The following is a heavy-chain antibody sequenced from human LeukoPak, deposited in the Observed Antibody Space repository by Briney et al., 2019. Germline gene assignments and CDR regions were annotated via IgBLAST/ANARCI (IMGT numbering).Heavy chain of an antibody. Sequence: GGSLRLSCAASGFTFSSYAMHWVRQAPGKGLEWVAVISYDGSNKYYADSVKGRFTISRDNSKNTLYLQMNSLRAEDTAVYYCVREKGDTAMDAIMLPDYWGQGTLVTVSS. CDR3: VREKGDTAMDAIMLPDY. D-gene: IGHD5-18*01. CDR1: GFTFSSYA. J-gene: IGHJ4*02. V-gene: IGHV3-30-3*01. CDR2: ISYDGSNK.